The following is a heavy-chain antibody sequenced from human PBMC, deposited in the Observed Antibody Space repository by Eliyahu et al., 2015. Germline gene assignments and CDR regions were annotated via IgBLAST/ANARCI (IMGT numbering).Heavy chain of an antibody. V-gene: IGHV4-39*01. J-gene: IGHJ4*02. CDR1: GGSISSSSYY. D-gene: IGHD5-24*01. CDR3: ARLIGDGYNDPFDY. CDR2: IYYXGST. Sequence: QLQLQESGPGLVKPSETLSLTCTVSGGSISSSSYYWGWIRQPPGKGLEWIGSIYYXGSTYYNPSLKSRVTISVDTSKNQFSLKLSSVTAADTAVYYCARLIGDGYNDPFDYWGQGTLVTVSS.